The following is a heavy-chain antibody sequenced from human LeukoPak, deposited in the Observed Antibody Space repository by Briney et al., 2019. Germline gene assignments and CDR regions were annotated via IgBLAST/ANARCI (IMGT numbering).Heavy chain of an antibody. V-gene: IGHV3-33*08. CDR1: GFTLSSYG. CDR2: ISHDAKST. Sequence: GGSRRLSCATSGFTLSSYGMHWVRQVPGKGLEWVTVISHDAKSTYHVDSVKGRFTISRDNSKNTLYLQMNSLRAEDTAVYYCVREHYFYHMDGWGEGTTVTVSS. CDR3: VREHYFYHMDG. J-gene: IGHJ6*03.